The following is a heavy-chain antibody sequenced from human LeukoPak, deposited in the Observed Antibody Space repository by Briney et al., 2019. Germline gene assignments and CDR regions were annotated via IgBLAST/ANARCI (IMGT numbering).Heavy chain of an antibody. CDR2: IYYSGST. Sequence: PSETLSLTCTVSGGSISSYYWSWIRQPPGKGLEWIGYIYYSGSTNYNPSLKSRVTISVDTSKNQFSLKLSSVTAADTAVYYCARTLSRTYYFDYWGQGTLVTVSS. V-gene: IGHV4-59*01. J-gene: IGHJ4*02. CDR1: GGSISSYY. CDR3: ARTLSRTYYFDY. D-gene: IGHD2/OR15-2a*01.